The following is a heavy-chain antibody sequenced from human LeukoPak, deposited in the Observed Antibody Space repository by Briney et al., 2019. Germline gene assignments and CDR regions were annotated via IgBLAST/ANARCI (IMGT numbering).Heavy chain of an antibody. V-gene: IGHV1-3*01. J-gene: IGHJ6*02. Sequence: GASVKVSCKASGYTFTSYAMHWVRQAPGQRLEWMGWINAGNGNTKYSQKFQGRVTITRDTSASTAYMELSSLRSEDTAVYYCAREYYGSSGPYRYYGMDVWGQGTTVTVSS. CDR1: GYTFTSYA. CDR2: INAGNGNT. CDR3: AREYYGSSGPYRYYGMDV. D-gene: IGHD3-22*01.